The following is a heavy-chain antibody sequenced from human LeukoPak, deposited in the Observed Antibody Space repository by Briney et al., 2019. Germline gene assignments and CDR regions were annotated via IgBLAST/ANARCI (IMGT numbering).Heavy chain of an antibody. D-gene: IGHD6-19*01. V-gene: IGHV3-30*18. CDR3: AKDWGSSGWYNYFDP. CDR2: ISYNGSSK. Sequence: GGSLRLSCAVSGFTISSHGMHWVRQAPGKGLEWVAMISYNGSSKYYGDSVKGRFTISRDNSKDTLYLEMDSLRTEDTAAYYCAKDWGSSGWYNYFDPWGQGTLVTVSS. J-gene: IGHJ5*02. CDR1: GFTISSHG.